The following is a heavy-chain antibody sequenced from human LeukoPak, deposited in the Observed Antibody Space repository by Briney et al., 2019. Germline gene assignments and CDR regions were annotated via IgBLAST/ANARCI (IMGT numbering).Heavy chain of an antibody. CDR3: ARHMENYYDFWSGPDVFDI. V-gene: IGHV4-39*01. CDR1: GDSISSNSYY. J-gene: IGHJ3*02. Sequence: SETLSLTCTVSGDSISSNSYYWGWIRQPPGKGLEWIGSIYYSGRTYSNPSLKSRITISVDTSKNQFSLKLTSVTAADTAVYYCARHMENYYDFWSGPDVFDIWGQGTVVAVSS. CDR2: IYYSGRT. D-gene: IGHD3-3*01.